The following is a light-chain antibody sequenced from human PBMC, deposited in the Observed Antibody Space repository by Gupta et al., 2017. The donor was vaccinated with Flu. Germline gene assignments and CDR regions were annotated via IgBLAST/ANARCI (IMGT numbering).Light chain of an antibody. CDR1: SSDVVDYKY. J-gene: IGLJ2*01. CDR2: DVS. CDR3: SSYTSSNTLQVI. Sequence: QSALTQPASVSGSPGQSMTISCPGTSSDVVDYKYVSWYQQHPGKAPKLMIYDVSYRPSGVSNRFSGSKSGNTASLTISGLQAEDEADYYCSSYTSSNTLQVIFGGGTRLTVL. V-gene: IGLV2-14*03.